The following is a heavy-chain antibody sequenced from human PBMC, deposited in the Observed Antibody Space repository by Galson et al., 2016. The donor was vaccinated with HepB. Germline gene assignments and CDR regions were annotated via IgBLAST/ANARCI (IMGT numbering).Heavy chain of an antibody. CDR1: GGSISSGAYY. J-gene: IGHJ4*02. Sequence: TLSLTCTVSGGSISSGAYYWSWIRQHPGKGLEWIGHIYYSGSTYYNASLKSRVAISIDTSQNQFSLKLSSVTAADTAIYYCATLQLLFGSIGYWGQGILVTVSS. CDR3: ATLQLLFGSIGY. D-gene: IGHD2-2*01. CDR2: IYYSGST. V-gene: IGHV4-31*03.